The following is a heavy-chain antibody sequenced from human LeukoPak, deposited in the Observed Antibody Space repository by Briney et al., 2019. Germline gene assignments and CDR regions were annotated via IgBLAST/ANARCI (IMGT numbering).Heavy chain of an antibody. CDR1: GGSISSGGYY. CDR2: IYYSGST. D-gene: IGHD1-1*01. J-gene: IGHJ4*02. Sequence: SETLSLTCTVSGGSISSGGYYWSWIRQPPGKGLEWIGYIYYSGSTNYNPSLKSRVIISVDTSKNQFSLKLSSVTAADTAVYYCARSRLGTMDVYFDYWGQGTLVTVSS. CDR3: ARSRLGTMDVYFDY. V-gene: IGHV4-61*08.